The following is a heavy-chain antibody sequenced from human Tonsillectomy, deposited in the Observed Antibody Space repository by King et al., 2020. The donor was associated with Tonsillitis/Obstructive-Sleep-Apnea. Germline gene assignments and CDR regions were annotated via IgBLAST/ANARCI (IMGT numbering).Heavy chain of an antibody. J-gene: IGHJ3*02. CDR1: GFTFSSYG. CDR2: ISYDGSNK. D-gene: IGHD3-3*01. V-gene: IGHV3-30*18. Sequence: VQLVESGGGVVQPGRSLRLSCAASGFTFSSYGMHWVRQAPGKGLEWAAVISYDGSNKYYADSVKGRFTISRDNSKNTLYLQMNSLRVEDTAVYYCAKDRPSYYDFWSGYYRNAFDIWGQGTMVTVSS. CDR3: AKDRPSYYDFWSGYYRNAFDI.